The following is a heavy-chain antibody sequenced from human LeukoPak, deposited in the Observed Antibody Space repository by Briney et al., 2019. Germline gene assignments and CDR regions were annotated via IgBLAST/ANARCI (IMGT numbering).Heavy chain of an antibody. CDR1: GYTFTSYG. D-gene: IGHD2-2*01. V-gene: IGHV1-18*01. J-gene: IGHJ4*02. Sequence: ASVNVSCKASGYTFTSYGISWVRQAPGQGLEWMGWISAYNGNTNYAQKLQGRVTMTTDTSTSTAYMELRSLRSDDAAVYYCARVGVVPAAWYFDYWGQGTLVTVSS. CDR3: ARVGVVPAAWYFDY. CDR2: ISAYNGNT.